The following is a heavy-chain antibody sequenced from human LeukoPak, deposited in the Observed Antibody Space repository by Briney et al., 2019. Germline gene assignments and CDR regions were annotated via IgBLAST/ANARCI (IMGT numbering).Heavy chain of an antibody. D-gene: IGHD3-10*01. Sequence: SVKVSCKASGGTFSSYAISWVRQAPGQGLEWMGRIIPIFGTANYAQKFQGRVTITTDESTSTAYMELSRLRSDDTAVYYCARAYYYGSGSYYYYYYMDVWGKGTTVTVSS. CDR3: ARAYYYGSGSYYYYYYMDV. CDR1: GGTFSSYA. V-gene: IGHV1-69*05. CDR2: IIPIFGTA. J-gene: IGHJ6*03.